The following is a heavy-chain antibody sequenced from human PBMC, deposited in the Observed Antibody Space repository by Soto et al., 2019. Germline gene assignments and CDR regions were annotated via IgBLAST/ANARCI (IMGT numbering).Heavy chain of an antibody. CDR2: IIPIFGTA. Sequence: GASVKVSCKASGGTFSSYAISWVRQAPGQGLEWMGGIIPIFGTANYAQKFQGRVTITADKSTSTAYMELSSLRSEDTAVYYCARGGCSSTSCYRGIRYYYYYGMDVWGQGTTVTVSS. D-gene: IGHD2-2*01. CDR3: ARGGCSSTSCYRGIRYYYYYGMDV. CDR1: GGTFSSYA. V-gene: IGHV1-69*06. J-gene: IGHJ6*02.